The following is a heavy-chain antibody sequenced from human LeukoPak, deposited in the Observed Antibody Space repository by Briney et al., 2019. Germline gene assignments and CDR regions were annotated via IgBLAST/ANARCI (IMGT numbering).Heavy chain of an antibody. J-gene: IGHJ4*02. CDR2: ISAYNGNT. D-gene: IGHD2-15*01. CDR1: GYTFTNYA. Sequence: EASVKVSCKASGYTFTNYAISWVRQAPGQGLEWMGWISAYNGNTNYAQKLQGRVTMTTDTSTSTVYKELRSLRSDDTAVYYCARDVGEGFCSGGSCSDYWGPGTLVTVSS. V-gene: IGHV1-18*01. CDR3: ARDVGEGFCSGGSCSDY.